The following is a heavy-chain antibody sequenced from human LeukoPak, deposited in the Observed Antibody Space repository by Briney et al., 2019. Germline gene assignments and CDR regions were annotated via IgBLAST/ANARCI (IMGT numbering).Heavy chain of an antibody. CDR3: ARGPGSSSGY. D-gene: IGHD3-22*01. V-gene: IGHV4-34*01. Sequence: SETLSLTCAVYGGSFSGYYWSWIRQPPGKGLEWIGEINHSGSTNYNPSLKSRVTISVDTSKNQFSLKLSSVTAADTAVYYCARGPGSSSGYWGQGTLVTVSS. CDR1: GGSFSGYY. J-gene: IGHJ4*02. CDR2: INHSGST.